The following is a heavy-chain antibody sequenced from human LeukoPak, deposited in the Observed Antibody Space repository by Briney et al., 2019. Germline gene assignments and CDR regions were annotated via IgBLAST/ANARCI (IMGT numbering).Heavy chain of an antibody. CDR1: GFTFDDYA. J-gene: IGHJ4*02. V-gene: IGHV3-9*01. D-gene: IGHD6-19*01. CDR2: ISWNSGSI. CDR3: AKDWDPYSSGWYPLAYYFDY. Sequence: GGSQRLSCAASGFTFDDYAMHWVRQAPGKGLEWVSGISWNSGSIGYADSVKGRFTISRDNAKNSLYLQMNSLRAEDTALYYCAKDWDPYSSGWYPLAYYFDYWGQGTLVTVSS.